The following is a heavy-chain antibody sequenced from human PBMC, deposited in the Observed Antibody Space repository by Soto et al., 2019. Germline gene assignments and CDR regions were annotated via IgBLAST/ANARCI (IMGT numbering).Heavy chain of an antibody. CDR2: ISVGSTYP. CDR1: RFTFTAYY. J-gene: IGHJ4*02. V-gene: IGHV3-11*06. D-gene: IGHD1-26*01. Sequence: GGSLRLSCASSRFTFTAYYVSWLRQSPGRGLEWLAYISVGSTYPYYADSVWGRFTISRDHTKRSVYLQMNSPRDEDTAVYYCARDLEVGAHVYFFDYWGQGAPVTVSS. CDR3: ARDLEVGAHVYFFDY.